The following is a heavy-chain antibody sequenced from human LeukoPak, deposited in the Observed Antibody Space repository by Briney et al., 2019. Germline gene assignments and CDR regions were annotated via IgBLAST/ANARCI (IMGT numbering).Heavy chain of an antibody. CDR1: GRGFTGLA. V-gene: IGHV1-69*11. Sequence: SVKVSCKASGRGFTGLAVSWLRHVPGQGFEWMGRIIPIIDATHYAQKFQDRVTITADESTSTAYMELHSLRSEDTAVYFCASSLLKMADLLPSHFDYWGLGTLVTVSS. CDR3: ASSLLKMADLLPSHFDY. CDR2: IIPIIDAT. D-gene: IGHD3-10*01. J-gene: IGHJ4*02.